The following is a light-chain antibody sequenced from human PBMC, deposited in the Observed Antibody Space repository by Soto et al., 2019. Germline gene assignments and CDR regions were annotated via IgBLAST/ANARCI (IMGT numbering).Light chain of an antibody. Sequence: EIVLTQSPGTLSVSPGERATLSCRASETISSDKLAWYQQKPGQPPSLLIYGTFSRATGIPDRFSGSGSGTDFTLTISRLEPVDSAIYYCQQYGSWTFGQGTKVEI. V-gene: IGKV3-20*01. CDR3: QQYGSWT. J-gene: IGKJ1*01. CDR2: GTF. CDR1: ETISSDK.